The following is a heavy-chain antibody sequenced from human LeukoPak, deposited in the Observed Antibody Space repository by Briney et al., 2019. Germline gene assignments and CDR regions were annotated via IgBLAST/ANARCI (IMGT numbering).Heavy chain of an antibody. V-gene: IGHV1-2*02. J-gene: IGHJ6*03. D-gene: IGHD2-2*02. CDR2: INPNSGGT. CDR1: GYTFTGYY. CDR3: AREVGYQLLYTYYYYMDV. Sequence: ASVKVSCKASGYTFTGYYMHWVRQAPGQGLEWMGWINPNSGGTNYAQKFQGRVTMTRDTSISTAYMELSRLRSDGTAVYYCAREVGYQLLYTYYYYMDVWGKGTTVTVSS.